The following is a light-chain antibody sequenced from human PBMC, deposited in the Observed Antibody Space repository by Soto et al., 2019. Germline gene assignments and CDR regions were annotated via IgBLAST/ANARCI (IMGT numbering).Light chain of an antibody. J-gene: IGKJ2*01. CDR2: DAS. V-gene: IGKV1-33*01. CDR1: QDISNY. Sequence: DIQMTQSPSSLSASVGDRVTITCQASQDISNYLNWYQQKPGKAPKLLIYDASNLETGVPSRFSGGGSGTDFTFTISSLQPDDIATYYCQQYDILPLTFGQGTKLEI. CDR3: QQYDILPLT.